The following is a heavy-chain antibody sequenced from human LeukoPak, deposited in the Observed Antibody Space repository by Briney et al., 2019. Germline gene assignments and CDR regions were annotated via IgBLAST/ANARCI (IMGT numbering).Heavy chain of an antibody. D-gene: IGHD4-17*01. Sequence: PGGSLRLSCAASGFIFNKNWMSWVRQAPGKGLEWVANINEDGSEKNYVDSVKGRFTISRDNAKTSLYLQMNSLRAEDTAVYYCVPEPEYGESGGGQGALVTVSS. CDR3: VPEPEYGESG. J-gene: IGHJ4*02. V-gene: IGHV3-7*01. CDR2: INEDGSEK. CDR1: GFIFNKNW.